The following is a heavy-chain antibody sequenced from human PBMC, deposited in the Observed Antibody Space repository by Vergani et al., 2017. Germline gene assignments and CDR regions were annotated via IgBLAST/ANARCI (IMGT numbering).Heavy chain of an antibody. J-gene: IGHJ5*02. V-gene: IGHV3-7*01. D-gene: IGHD6-13*01. Sequence: EVQLVESGGGLVQPGGSLRLSCAASGFTFSSYWMSWVRQAPGKGLEWVANIKQDGSEKYYVDSVKGRFTISRDNAKNSLYLQMNSLRAEDTAVYYCARDGAAAGIWFDPWGQGTLVTVSS. CDR1: GFTFSSYW. CDR2: IKQDGSEK. CDR3: ARDGAAAGIWFDP.